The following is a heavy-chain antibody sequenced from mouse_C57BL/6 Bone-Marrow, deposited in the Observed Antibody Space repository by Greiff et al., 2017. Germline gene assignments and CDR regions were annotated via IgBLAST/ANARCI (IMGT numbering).Heavy chain of an antibody. V-gene: IGHV1-39*01. CDR3: AREGYNYDYWYMDD. CDR1: GYSFTDYN. Sequence: EVQLQQSGPELVKPGASVKISCKASGYSFTDYNMNWVKQSTGKSLEWIGVINPNDGSTSYNQKFKGKATLTVDQSSSTAYMQLNRPTSEDSSVYYCAREGYNYDYWYMDDWGKGTSVTVSS. J-gene: IGHJ1*03. D-gene: IGHD2-12*01. CDR2: INPNDGST.